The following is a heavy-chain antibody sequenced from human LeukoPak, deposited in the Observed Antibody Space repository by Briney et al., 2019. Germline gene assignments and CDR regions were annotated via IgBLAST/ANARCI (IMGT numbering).Heavy chain of an antibody. D-gene: IGHD2-15*01. Sequence: ASVKVSCKASGYTFTSYDLNWVRQATGQGLEWMGWVSPNSGNTGYAQKFQGRVTITADESTSTAYMELSSLRSEDTAVYYCARDAGYCSGGSCYSRLDPWGQGTLVTVSS. CDR2: VSPNSGNT. CDR3: ARDAGYCSGGSCYSRLDP. CDR1: GYTFTSYD. V-gene: IGHV1-8*01. J-gene: IGHJ5*02.